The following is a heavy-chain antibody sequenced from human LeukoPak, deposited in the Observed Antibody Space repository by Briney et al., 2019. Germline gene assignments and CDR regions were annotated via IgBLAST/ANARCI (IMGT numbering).Heavy chain of an antibody. Sequence: PSETLSLTCTVSGGSISSGDYYWGSIRQPPGKGLEWVGSIFNSGATYYNPSLKSRVTISVDTSKNQFSLKLGSVTAADTAVYYCARLWFGIKGDYFDYWGQGTLVSVSS. J-gene: IGHJ4*02. CDR3: ARLWFGIKGDYFDY. D-gene: IGHD3-10*01. CDR1: GGSISSGDYY. CDR2: IFNSGAT. V-gene: IGHV4-39*01.